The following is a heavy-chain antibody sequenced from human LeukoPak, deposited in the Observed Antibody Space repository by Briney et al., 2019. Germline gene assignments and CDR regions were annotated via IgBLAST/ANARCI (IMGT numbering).Heavy chain of an antibody. D-gene: IGHD6-13*01. CDR2: INSDGSST. Sequence: GGSLRLSCAASGFTFSSYWMHWVCQAPGKGLVWVSRINSDGSSTSYADSVKGRFTISRDNAKNTLYLQMNSLRAEDTAVYYCARVLSIAAAGSWVNWFDPWGQGTLVTVSS. J-gene: IGHJ5*02. CDR3: ARVLSIAAAGSWVNWFDP. V-gene: IGHV3-74*01. CDR1: GFTFSSYW.